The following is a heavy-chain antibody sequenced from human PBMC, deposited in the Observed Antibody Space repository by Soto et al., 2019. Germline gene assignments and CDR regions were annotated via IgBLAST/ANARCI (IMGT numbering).Heavy chain of an antibody. Sequence: QVQLVQSGPEVKKPGSSVKVSCKASGNTFSTYAITWVRQAPGQGLEWMGRVIPIFGSTKYAQRLQGRVTIGADRSTSTSYMQLRSLTSEDTAMYYCARDLGYTEWQRVPATDSGAYDIWGQGTMVTVSS. J-gene: IGHJ3*02. D-gene: IGHD5-12*01. CDR1: GNTFSTYA. CDR3: ARDLGYTEWQRVPATDSGAYDI. CDR2: VIPIFGST. V-gene: IGHV1-69*06.